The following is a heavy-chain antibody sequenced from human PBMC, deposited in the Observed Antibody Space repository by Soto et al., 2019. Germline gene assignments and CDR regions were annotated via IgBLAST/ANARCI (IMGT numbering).Heavy chain of an antibody. J-gene: IGHJ4*02. CDR2: IYYSGST. V-gene: IGHV4-30-4*01. D-gene: IGHD1-26*01. CDR3: ARVGSIEGANSGHY. Sequence: QVQLRESGPGLVKPSQTLSLTCSVSGGSIRSGAFYWSWIRQPPGKGLEWIGYIYYSGSTYYNPSLMSRVAKSLDTSNNQFSLKLSSVTAADTAVYYCARVGSIEGANSGHYWGQGTLVPVSS. CDR1: GGSIRSGAFY.